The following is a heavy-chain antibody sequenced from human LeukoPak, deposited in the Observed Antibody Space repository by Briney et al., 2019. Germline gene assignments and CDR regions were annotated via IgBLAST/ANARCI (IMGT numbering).Heavy chain of an antibody. V-gene: IGHV3-66*01. CDR1: GFTVSSNY. CDR2: IYSGGST. D-gene: IGHD3-9*01. J-gene: IGHJ3*02. CDR3: ARGSQNYDILTGYSPGDAFDI. Sequence: PGGSLRLSCAASGFTVSSNYMSWVRQAPGKGLEWVSVIYSGGSTYYTDSVKGRFTSSRDNSKNTLYLQMNSLRAEDTAVYYCARGSQNYDILTGYSPGDAFDIWGQGTMVTVSS.